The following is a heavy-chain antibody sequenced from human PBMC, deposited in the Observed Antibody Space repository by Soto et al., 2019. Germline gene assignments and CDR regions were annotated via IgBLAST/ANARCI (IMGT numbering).Heavy chain of an antibody. V-gene: IGHV4-31*03. CDR1: GGSISSGGYY. Sequence: SETLSLTCTVSGGSISSGGYYWSWIRQHPGKGLEWIGYIYYSGSTYYKPSLKSRVTISVDTSKNQFSLKLSSVTAADTAVYYCARGPNATFDYWGQGTLVTVSS. CDR2: IYYSGST. D-gene: IGHD1-26*01. J-gene: IGHJ4*02. CDR3: ARGPNATFDY.